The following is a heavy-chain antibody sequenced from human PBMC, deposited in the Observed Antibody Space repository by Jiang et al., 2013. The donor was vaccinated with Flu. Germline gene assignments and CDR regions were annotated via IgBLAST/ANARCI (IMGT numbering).Heavy chain of an antibody. V-gene: IGHV5-51*01. CDR2: IYPGDSDT. D-gene: IGHD6-13*01. CDR3: ARLSAAARLLVDAFDI. J-gene: IGHJ3*02. Sequence: LEWMGIIYPGDSDTRYSPSFQGQVTISADKSISTAYLQWSSLKASDTAMYYCARLSAAARLLVDAFDIWGQGTMVTVSS.